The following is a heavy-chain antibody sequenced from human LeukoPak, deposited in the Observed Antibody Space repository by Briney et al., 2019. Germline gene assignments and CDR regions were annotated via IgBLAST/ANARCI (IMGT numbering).Heavy chain of an antibody. CDR3: AKLAKYFYGWETYYFFEH. CDR1: GFSFTTYW. CDR2: INQDGTEK. J-gene: IGHJ4*02. Sequence: GGSLRLSCAASGFSFTTYWMSWVRQAPGKGLEWVANINQDGTEKYYVDSVKGRFTISRDNAKNSLYLQMNSLRVEDTAVYYCAKLAKYFYGWETYYFFEHWGQGTPVTASS. D-gene: IGHD3-10*01. V-gene: IGHV3-7*01.